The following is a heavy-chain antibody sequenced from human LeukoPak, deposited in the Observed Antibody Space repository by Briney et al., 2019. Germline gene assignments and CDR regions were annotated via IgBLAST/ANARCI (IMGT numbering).Heavy chain of an antibody. CDR1: GFTFSKAW. CDR3: TGFETSGPDAFDI. Sequence: GGSLRLSCAASGFTFSKAWMSWARQAPGKGLEWVGRIKTKTDGVTTDYAAPVKGRFTISRDDSKNTVYLQMNSLKTEDTAVYFCTGFETSGPDAFDIWGRGTMVTVSS. D-gene: IGHD5-12*01. V-gene: IGHV3-15*01. J-gene: IGHJ3*02. CDR2: IKTKTDGVTT.